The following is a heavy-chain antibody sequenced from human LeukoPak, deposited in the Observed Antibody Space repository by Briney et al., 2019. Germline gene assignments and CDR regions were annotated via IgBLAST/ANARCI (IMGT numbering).Heavy chain of an antibody. Sequence: GGSLRLSCAASGFTFSSYSMNWVRQAPGKGLERVSYISSSGSTKYYADSVKGRFTISRDNAQISLYLQMNSLRDEDTAVYYCAIEGYCSGGTCYTNWFDTWGQGTLVTVSS. D-gene: IGHD2-15*01. CDR2: ISSSGSTK. CDR1: GFTFSSYS. J-gene: IGHJ5*02. V-gene: IGHV3-48*02. CDR3: AIEGYCSGGTCYTNWFDT.